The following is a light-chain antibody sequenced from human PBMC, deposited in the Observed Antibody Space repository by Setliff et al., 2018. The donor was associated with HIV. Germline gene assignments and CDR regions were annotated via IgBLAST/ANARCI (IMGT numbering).Light chain of an antibody. CDR1: STDIGGYNF. J-gene: IGLJ1*01. Sequence: QSALAQPASVSGSPGQSITISCTGTSTDIGGYNFVSWYQQHPGKAPKVMIYGVNNRPSGVSYRFSGFKSGNTASLTISGLQAEDEADCYCCSYAGNYVFVFGGGTKVTVL. CDR2: GVN. CDR3: CSYAGNYVFV. V-gene: IGLV2-14*01.